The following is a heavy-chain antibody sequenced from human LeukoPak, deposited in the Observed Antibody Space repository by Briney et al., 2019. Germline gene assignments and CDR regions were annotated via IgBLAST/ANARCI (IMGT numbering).Heavy chain of an antibody. CDR3: ARGQEAPFDY. Sequence: SETLSLTCTVSGGSISSSSYYWSWIRQPPGKGLEWIGSIYYSGSTYYNPSLKSRVTISVDTSKNQFSLKLSSVTAADTAVYYCARGQEAPFDYWGQGTLVTVSS. V-gene: IGHV4-39*01. CDR1: GGSISSSSYY. CDR2: IYYSGST. J-gene: IGHJ4*02.